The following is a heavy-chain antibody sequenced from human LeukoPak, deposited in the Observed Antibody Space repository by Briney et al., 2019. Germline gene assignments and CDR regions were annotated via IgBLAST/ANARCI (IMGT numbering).Heavy chain of an antibody. J-gene: IGHJ4*02. CDR2: IYHSESP. D-gene: IGHD6-19*01. Sequence: PSVTLSLMCTVSSDPNNSRGYYWRSIRQHPAKVLEWIGYIYHSESPDNNPSRQSRVTIPVDTSKNQFSLKLSSVSGADTAVYYCARDTRQQWAVDYWGQGTLVTVSS. CDR3: ARDTRQQWAVDY. V-gene: IGHV4-31*03. CDR1: SDPNNSRGYY.